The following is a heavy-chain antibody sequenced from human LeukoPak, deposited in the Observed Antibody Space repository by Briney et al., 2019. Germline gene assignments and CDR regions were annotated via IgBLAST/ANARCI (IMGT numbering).Heavy chain of an antibody. J-gene: IGHJ5*02. CDR1: GYSISSSNW. CDR3: ARTPGGFLNWFDP. V-gene: IGHV4-28*05. Sequence: TSETLSLTCAVSGYSISSSNWWGWIRQPPGKGLEYIGYIYYTGTIYYNPSLKSRVTISVDTSRNKFSLKLSSVAAADTAVYYCARTPGGFLNWFDPWGQGTLVTVSS. D-gene: IGHD3-10*01. CDR2: IYYTGTI.